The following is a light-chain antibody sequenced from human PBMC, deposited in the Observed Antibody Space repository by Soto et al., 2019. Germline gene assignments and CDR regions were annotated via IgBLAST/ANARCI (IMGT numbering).Light chain of an antibody. J-gene: IGLJ1*01. CDR3: SSYTSSSTPYV. CDR2: DVT. Sequence: QSVLAQPASVSGSPGQSITISCPGTSSDVGSYNYVSWYQQHPVKAPKLMIYDVTKRPSGVSDRFSGSKSGNTASLTISGLQAEDEADYYCSSYTSSSTPYVFGTGTKVTVL. V-gene: IGLV2-14*01. CDR1: SSDVGSYNY.